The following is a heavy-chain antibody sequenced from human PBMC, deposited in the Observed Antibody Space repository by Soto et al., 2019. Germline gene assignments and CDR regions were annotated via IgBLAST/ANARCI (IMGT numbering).Heavy chain of an antibody. J-gene: IGHJ3*02. D-gene: IGHD3-22*01. CDR3: ARGDDSSVPHAKRERAFDI. CDR1: GGSFSGYY. Sequence: QVQLQQWGAGLLKPSETLSLTCAVYGGSFSGYYWSWIRQPPGKGLEWIGEINHSGSTNYNPSLKSRVTISVDTSKNQFSLKLSSVTAADTAVYYCARGDDSSVPHAKRERAFDIWGQGTMVTVSS. CDR2: INHSGST. V-gene: IGHV4-34*01.